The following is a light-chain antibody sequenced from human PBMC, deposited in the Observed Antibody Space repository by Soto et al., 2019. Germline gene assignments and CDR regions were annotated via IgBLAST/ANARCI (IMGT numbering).Light chain of an antibody. CDR2: AAS. J-gene: IGKJ1*01. CDR3: QQSYSTPRT. V-gene: IGKV1-39*01. CDR1: QSISSY. Sequence: DIQMTQSPSSLSASVGDRVTITCRASQSISSYLNWYQQKPGKAPKLLIYAASSLQRGVPSRFSGGGSGTDFTLTISSLQPEDFATYYCQQSYSTPRTFGQGTKVEIK.